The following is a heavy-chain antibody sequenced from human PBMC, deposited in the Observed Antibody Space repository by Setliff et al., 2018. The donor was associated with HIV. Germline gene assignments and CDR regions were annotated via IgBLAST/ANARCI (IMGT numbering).Heavy chain of an antibody. V-gene: IGHV4-34*01. CDR2: INHSGST. CDR1: GGSFSDYY. CDR3: ARGRMATVLIRNWIDP. Sequence: PSETLSLTCAVYGGSFSDYYWSWIRQPPGKGLEWTGEINHSGSTNYNPSLKSRVTISIDTSKNQFSLKLSSVTAADTAMYYCARGRMATVLIRNWIDPWGQGSLVTVSS. D-gene: IGHD4-4*01. J-gene: IGHJ5*02.